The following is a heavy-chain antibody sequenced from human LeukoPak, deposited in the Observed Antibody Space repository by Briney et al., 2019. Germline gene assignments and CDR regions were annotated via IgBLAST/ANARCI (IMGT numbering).Heavy chain of an antibody. D-gene: IGHD3-10*01. V-gene: IGHV7-4-1*02. Sequence: ASVKVSCKASGYTFTSYAMNWVRQAPGQGLEWMGWINTNTGNPTYAQGFTGRFVFSLDTSVSTAYLQISSLKAEDTAVYYCARGPLLLWFGELSSLDVQHWGQGTLVTVPS. J-gene: IGHJ1*01. CDR2: INTNTGNP. CDR1: GYTFTSYA. CDR3: ARGPLLLWFGELSSLDVQH.